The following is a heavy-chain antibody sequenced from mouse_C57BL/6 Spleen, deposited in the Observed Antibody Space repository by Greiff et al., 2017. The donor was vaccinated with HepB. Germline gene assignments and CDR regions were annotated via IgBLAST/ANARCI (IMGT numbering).Heavy chain of an antibody. J-gene: IGHJ4*01. CDR2: IHPNSGST. CDR3: ARPPYYYERTLYAMDY. D-gene: IGHD1-1*01. V-gene: IGHV1-64*01. Sequence: QVQLQQSGAELVKPGASVKLSCKASGYTFTSYWMHWVKQRPGQGLEWIGMIHPNSGSTNYNEKFKSKATLTVDKSSSTAYMQLSSLTSEDSAVYYCARPPYYYERTLYAMDYWGQGTSVTVSS. CDR1: GYTFTSYW.